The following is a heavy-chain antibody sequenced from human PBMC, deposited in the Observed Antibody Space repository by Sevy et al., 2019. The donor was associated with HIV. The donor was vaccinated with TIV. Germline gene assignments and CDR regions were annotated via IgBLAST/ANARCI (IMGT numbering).Heavy chain of an antibody. V-gene: IGHV3-7*01. J-gene: IGHJ4*02. CDR3: ARRYFDL. Sequence: GGSLRLSCKASGFTFSDFWMQWVRQAPGKGLEWVANIRQDGNEIYYGDSVKGRFTISRDNAKNALYLLMDGLRAEDTAVYYCARRYFDLWGQGTLVTVSS. CDR1: GFTFSDFW. CDR2: IRQDGNEI.